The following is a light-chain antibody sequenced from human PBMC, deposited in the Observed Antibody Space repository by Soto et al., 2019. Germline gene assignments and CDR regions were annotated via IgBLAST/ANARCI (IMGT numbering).Light chain of an antibody. Sequence: QSALTQPPSASGSPGQSVTISCTGTSSDVGGYNFVSWYQQHPGKAPKLMIYEVNKRPSGVPDRFSGSKSGNTASLTVSGPQAEDEADYYCSSYAGGHALFGGGTKLTVL. CDR1: SSDVGGYNF. V-gene: IGLV2-8*01. CDR3: SSYAGGHAL. CDR2: EVN. J-gene: IGLJ3*02.